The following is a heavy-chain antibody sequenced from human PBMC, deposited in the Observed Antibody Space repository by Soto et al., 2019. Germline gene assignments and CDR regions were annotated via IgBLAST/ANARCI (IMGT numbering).Heavy chain of an antibody. J-gene: IGHJ3*02. V-gene: IGHV1-69*13. CDR2: IIPIFGTA. Sequence: SVKVSCKASGGTFSSYAISWVRQAPGQGLEWMGGIIPIFGTANYAQKFQGRVTITADESTSTAYMELSSLRSEDTTVYYCARIVHYDILTGYYNASGDAFDIWGQGTMVTVSS. CDR3: ARIVHYDILTGYYNASGDAFDI. D-gene: IGHD3-9*01. CDR1: GGTFSSYA.